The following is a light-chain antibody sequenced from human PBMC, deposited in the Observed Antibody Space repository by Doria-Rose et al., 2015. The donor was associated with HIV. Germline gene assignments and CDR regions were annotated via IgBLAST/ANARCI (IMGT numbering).Light chain of an antibody. CDR1: QTVSTY. Sequence: CRSSQTVSTYLNWFQQEPGKAPKLLIYAASRLQSGVPSRFSGSGSGTDFTLTISGLQPGDFATYYCQQTCSSPPWTFGQGTKVE. J-gene: IGKJ1*01. V-gene: IGKV1-39*01. CDR3: QQTCSSPPWT. CDR2: AAS.